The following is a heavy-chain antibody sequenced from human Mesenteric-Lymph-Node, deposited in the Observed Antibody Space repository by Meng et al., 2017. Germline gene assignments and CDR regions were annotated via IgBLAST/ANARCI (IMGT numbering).Heavy chain of an antibody. Sequence: SETLSLTCIVSGGTISSNIHYWGWIRQPPGKGLEWIASIYYSGNSYYNPSLKSRVTISVDTSKNQFSLKLSSVTAADTAVYYCAREDGVGTRSWFDPWGQGTLVTVSS. CDR1: GGTISSNIHY. CDR2: IYYSGNS. CDR3: AREDGVGTRSWFDP. V-gene: IGHV4-39*07. D-gene: IGHD3-10*01. J-gene: IGHJ5*02.